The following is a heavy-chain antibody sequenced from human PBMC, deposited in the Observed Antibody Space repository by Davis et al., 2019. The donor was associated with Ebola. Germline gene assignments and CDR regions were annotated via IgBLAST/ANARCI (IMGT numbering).Heavy chain of an antibody. CDR3: QRWFSGGV. Sequence: GESLKISCAASGFTFSGSAMHWVRQASGKGLEWVGRIRSKANSYATAYAASVKGRFTISRDDSKNTLYLQMNSLKTEDTAVYYCQRWFSGGVGGQGTLVTVSS. CDR1: GFTFSGSA. J-gene: IGHJ4*02. D-gene: IGHD2-8*02. CDR2: IRSKANSYAT. V-gene: IGHV3-73*01.